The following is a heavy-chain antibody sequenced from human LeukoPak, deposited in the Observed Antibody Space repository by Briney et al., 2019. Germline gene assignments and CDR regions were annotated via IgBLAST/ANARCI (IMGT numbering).Heavy chain of an antibody. Sequence: PSETLSLTCTVSGGSISSDYWSWIRQPPGKGLEWIGYVYYSGITNYNPSLKSRVTISVGTSKNHFSLKLTSVTAADTAVYYCARLLGWSGPINWFDPWGRGTLVTVSS. CDR2: VYYSGIT. D-gene: IGHD3-3*01. CDR1: GGSISSDY. J-gene: IGHJ5*02. CDR3: ARLLGWSGPINWFDP. V-gene: IGHV4-59*08.